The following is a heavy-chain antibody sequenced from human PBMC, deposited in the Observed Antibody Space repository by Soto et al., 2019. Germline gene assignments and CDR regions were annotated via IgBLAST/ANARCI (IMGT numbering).Heavy chain of an antibody. Sequence: EVQLVQSGAEGKKPGESLKISCKGSGNSXTSSWIGWVRQMPGKGLEWMGIIYPGDSDTRYSPSFQGQVTISADKSISTAYLQWASLKASDTAIYYCXXXXXXXXXXXXXFDPWGQGTLVTVYS. J-gene: IGHJ5*02. CDR3: XXXXXXXXXXXXXFDP. V-gene: IGHV5-51*03. CDR2: IYPGDSDT. CDR1: GNSXTSSW.